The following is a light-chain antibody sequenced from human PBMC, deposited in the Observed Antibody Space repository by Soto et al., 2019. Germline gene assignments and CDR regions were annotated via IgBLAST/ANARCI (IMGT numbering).Light chain of an antibody. Sequence: EVGLTQSPATLSLSPGERATLSCRASQSVSSSYLAWYQQKPGQAPRLLIYGASSRATGIPDRFSGSGSGTDFTLTISRLEPEDFAVYYCQQYGSSPLFGQGTRLEIK. CDR2: GAS. CDR3: QQYGSSPL. V-gene: IGKV3-20*01. J-gene: IGKJ5*01. CDR1: QSVSSSY.